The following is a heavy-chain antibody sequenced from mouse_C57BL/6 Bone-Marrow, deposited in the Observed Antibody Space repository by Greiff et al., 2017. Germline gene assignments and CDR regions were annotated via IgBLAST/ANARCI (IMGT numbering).Heavy chain of an antibody. Sequence: VQLKESGGGLVQPGGSLSLSCAASGFTFTDYYMSWVRQPPGKALEWLGFIRNKANGYTTEYSASVKGRFTISRDNSQSILYLQMNALRAEDSATYYCASPHQTGYAMDYWGQGTSVTVSS. CDR3: ASPHQTGYAMDY. V-gene: IGHV7-3*01. CDR2: IRNKANGYTT. CDR1: GFTFTDYY. J-gene: IGHJ4*01.